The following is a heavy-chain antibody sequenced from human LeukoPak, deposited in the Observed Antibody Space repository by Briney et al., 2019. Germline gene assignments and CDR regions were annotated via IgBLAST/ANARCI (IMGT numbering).Heavy chain of an antibody. CDR1: GYTFTSYG. Sequence: ASVKVSCKASGYTFTSYGISWVRQAPGQGLEWMGGIIPIFGTANYAQKFQGRVTITADESTSTAYMELSSLRSEDTAVYYCASDTGADAFDIWGQGTMVTVSS. J-gene: IGHJ3*02. V-gene: IGHV1-69*13. CDR3: ASDTGADAFDI. CDR2: IIPIFGTA. D-gene: IGHD1-1*01.